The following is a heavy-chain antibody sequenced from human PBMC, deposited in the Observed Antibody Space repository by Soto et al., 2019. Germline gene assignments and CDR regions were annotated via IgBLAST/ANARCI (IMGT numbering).Heavy chain of an antibody. J-gene: IGHJ6*02. D-gene: IGHD2-21*01. CDR3: AKDCGSSIDVHRYLHSYGTGV. Sequence: GGSLRLSCAASGFTFSSYAMTWVRQAPGQGLEWVASISGSGGTTNYADSVKGRFTISRDNSKNTAYLQMNSLRAEDTAVYYCAKDCGSSIDVHRYLHSYGTGVWCQLTSATVS. V-gene: IGHV3-23*01. CDR2: ISGSGGTT. CDR1: GFTFSSYA.